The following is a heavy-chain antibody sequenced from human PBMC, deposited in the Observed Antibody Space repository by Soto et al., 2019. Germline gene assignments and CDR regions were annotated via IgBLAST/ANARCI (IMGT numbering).Heavy chain of an antibody. CDR3: ARGDNTMIVVALPYYYYYGMDV. Sequence: EVQLVESGGGLVQPGGSLRLSCAASGFTFSSYWMSWVRQAPGKGLEWVANIKQDGSEKYYVDSVKGRFTISRDNAKNSLYLQMNSLRAEDTAVYYCARGDNTMIVVALPYYYYYGMDVWGQGTTVTVSS. CDR2: IKQDGSEK. D-gene: IGHD3-22*01. J-gene: IGHJ6*02. V-gene: IGHV3-7*03. CDR1: GFTFSSYW.